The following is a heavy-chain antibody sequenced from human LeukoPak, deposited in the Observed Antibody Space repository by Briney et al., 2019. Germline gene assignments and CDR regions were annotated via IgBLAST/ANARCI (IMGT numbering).Heavy chain of an antibody. CDR2: INPNSGGT. Sequence: ASVKVSCKASGYTLTGYFLHWVRQAPGQGLEWLGCINPNSGGTTYAQNVQGRVTMTRDTSISTGYMELSNLRSDDTAIYYCARDSPSRSNWGQGTLVTVSS. CDR1: GYTLTGYF. J-gene: IGHJ4*02. V-gene: IGHV1-2*02. D-gene: IGHD6-6*01. CDR3: ARDSPSRSN.